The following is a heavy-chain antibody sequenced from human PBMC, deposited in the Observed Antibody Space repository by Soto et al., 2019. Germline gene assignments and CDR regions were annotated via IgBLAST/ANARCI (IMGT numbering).Heavy chain of an antibody. CDR3: ARQASYDFWDGRFYYNYCMDV. V-gene: IGHV4-59*08. D-gene: IGHD3-3*01. Sequence: QVQLQESGPGLVKPSETLSLSCTVSSGSISGYYWSWIRQPPGKGLEWIGSIYSSGTTYYNPSLKSRATMSVDTSKIQFSLNLSSVTAADTAVYYCARQASYDFWDGRFYYNYCMDVWGKGTPVTVSS. J-gene: IGHJ6*03. CDR2: IYSSGTT. CDR1: SGSISGYY.